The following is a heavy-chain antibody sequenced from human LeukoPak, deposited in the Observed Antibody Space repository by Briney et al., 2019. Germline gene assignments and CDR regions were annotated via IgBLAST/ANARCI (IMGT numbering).Heavy chain of an antibody. D-gene: IGHD5-24*01. CDR3: ASAEMATTSFDY. J-gene: IGHJ4*02. CDR2: ISSSSSYT. V-gene: IGHV3-11*03. CDR1: GFTFSDYY. Sequence: GGSLRLSCAASGFTFSDYYMSWIRQAPGKGLEWVSYISSSSSYTNYADSVKGRFTISRDNAKNSLYLQMNSLRAEDTAVYYCASAEMATTSFDYWGQGTLVTVSS.